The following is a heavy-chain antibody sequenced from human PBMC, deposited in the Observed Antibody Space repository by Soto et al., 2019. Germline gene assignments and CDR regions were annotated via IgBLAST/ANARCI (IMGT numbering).Heavy chain of an antibody. Sequence: EVQLVESGGALVQPGGSLRLSCAASRFTFSTYEMNWVRQAPGKGLEWVSYISSSGYTVYYADSVKGRFTISRDNTRNSLYLQMNSLRYEDTALYYCVRYCSTTLCNGVATRTFDYWGQGTLVTVSS. J-gene: IGHJ4*02. CDR2: ISSSGYTV. D-gene: IGHD2-2*01. CDR3: VRYCSTTLCNGVATRTFDY. CDR1: RFTFSTYE. V-gene: IGHV3-48*03.